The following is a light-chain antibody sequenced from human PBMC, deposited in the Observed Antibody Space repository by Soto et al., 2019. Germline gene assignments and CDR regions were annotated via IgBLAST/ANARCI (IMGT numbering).Light chain of an antibody. CDR3: QQYGNSRP. V-gene: IGKV3-11*01. Sequence: IVLTHSAAAVSLTQEERATLSFRASQSVSRHLAWYQQKPGQAPRLLIYDASNRATGIPARFSGSGSGTDFTLTISRLEPEDFAVYYCQQYGNSRPFGQAAKVDIK. J-gene: IGKJ1*01. CDR2: DAS. CDR1: QSVSRH.